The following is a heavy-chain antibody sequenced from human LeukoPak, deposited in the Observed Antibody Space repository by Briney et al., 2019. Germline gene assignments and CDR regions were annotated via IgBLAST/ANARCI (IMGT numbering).Heavy chain of an antibody. Sequence: GGSLRLSCAASGFTFISYWMSWVRQAPGKGLEWVANIKQDGSEKYYVDSVKGRFTISIDNAKNSLYLQMNSLRAEDTAVYYCARPHLDLRTGLDYWGQGTLVTVSS. CDR3: ARPHLDLRTGLDY. J-gene: IGHJ4*02. CDR1: GFTFISYW. D-gene: IGHD3/OR15-3a*01. CDR2: IKQDGSEK. V-gene: IGHV3-7*01.